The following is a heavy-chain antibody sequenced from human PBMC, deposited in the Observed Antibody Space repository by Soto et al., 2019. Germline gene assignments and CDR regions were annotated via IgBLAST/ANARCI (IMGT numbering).Heavy chain of an antibody. Sequence: QVQLQESGPGLVKPSQTLSLTCTVSGGSISSGGYYWSWIRQHPGKGLEWIGYIYYSGGTYYNPSLKSRLTISVDTSKNQFSLRLSSVTAADTAVYYCARVCLYGDYFYYYYMDVWGKGTTVTVSS. CDR1: GGSISSGGYY. CDR3: ARVCLYGDYFYYYYMDV. D-gene: IGHD4-17*01. J-gene: IGHJ6*03. V-gene: IGHV4-31*03. CDR2: IYYSGGT.